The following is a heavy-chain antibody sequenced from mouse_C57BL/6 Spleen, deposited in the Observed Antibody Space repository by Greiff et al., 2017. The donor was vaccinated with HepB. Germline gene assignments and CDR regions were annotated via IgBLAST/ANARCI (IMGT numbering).Heavy chain of an antibody. CDR3: ARTLRYGSSYWYFDV. CDR1: GYAFSSSW. V-gene: IGHV1-82*01. Sequence: VQLKQSGPELVKPGASVKISCKASGYAFSSSWMNWVKQRPGKGLEWIGRIYPGDGDTNYNGKFKGKATLTADKSSSTAYMQLSSLTSEDSAVYFCARTLRYGSSYWYFDVWGTGTTVTVSS. J-gene: IGHJ1*03. CDR2: IYPGDGDT. D-gene: IGHD1-1*01.